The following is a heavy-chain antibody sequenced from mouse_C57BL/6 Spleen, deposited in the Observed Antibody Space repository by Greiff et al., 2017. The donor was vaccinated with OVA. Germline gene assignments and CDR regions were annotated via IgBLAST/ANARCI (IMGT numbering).Heavy chain of an antibody. CDR1: GYAFSSSW. J-gene: IGHJ3*01. V-gene: IGHV1-82*01. Sequence: VKLMESGPELVKPGASVKISCKASGYAFSSSWMNWVKQRPGKGLEWIGRIYPGDGDTNYNGKFKGKATLTADKSSSTAYMQLSSLTSEDSAVYFCAREGDYGYDGWGQGTLVTVSA. D-gene: IGHD2-2*01. CDR3: AREGDYGYDG. CDR2: IYPGDGDT.